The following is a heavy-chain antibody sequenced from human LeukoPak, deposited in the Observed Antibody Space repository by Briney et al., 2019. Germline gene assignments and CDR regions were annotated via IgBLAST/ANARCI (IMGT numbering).Heavy chain of an antibody. CDR2: ISYDGSNK. V-gene: IGHV3-30-3*01. D-gene: IGHD5-18*01. CDR1: GFTFSSYA. CDR3: ANLEGGYSYGPLDY. J-gene: IGHJ4*02. Sequence: GGSLRLSCAASGFTFSSYAMHWVRQAPGKGLEWVAVISYDGSNKYYADSVKGRFTISRDNSKNTLYLQMNSLRAEDTAVYYCANLEGGYSYGPLDYWGQGTLVTVSS.